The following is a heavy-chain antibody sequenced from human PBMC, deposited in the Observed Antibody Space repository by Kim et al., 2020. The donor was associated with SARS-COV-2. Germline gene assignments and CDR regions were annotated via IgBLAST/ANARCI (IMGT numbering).Heavy chain of an antibody. J-gene: IGHJ6*02. CDR2: IYYSGST. CDR1: GGSISSYY. V-gene: IGHV4-59*01. CDR3: ARDLGYYYDSSGYYSHYYYGMDV. Sequence: GSLSLTCTVSGGSISSYYWSWIRQPPGKGLEWIGYIYYSGSTNYNPSLKSRVTISVDTSKNQFSLKLSSVTAADTAVYYCARDLGYYYDSSGYYSHYYYGMDVWGQGTTVTVSS. D-gene: IGHD3-22*01.